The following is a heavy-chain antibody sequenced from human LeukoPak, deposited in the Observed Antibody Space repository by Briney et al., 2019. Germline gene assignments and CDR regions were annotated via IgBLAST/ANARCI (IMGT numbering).Heavy chain of an antibody. J-gene: IGHJ5*02. Sequence: GGSLRLSCAASGFTFDDYAMHWVRQAPGKGLEWVSGISWNSGSIGYADSVKGRFTISRDNAKNSLYLQMNSLRAEDTALYYCAKGGPPSIFGVNWFDPWGKGTLVTSSS. CDR3: AKGGPPSIFGVNWFDP. CDR2: ISWNSGSI. V-gene: IGHV3-9*01. CDR1: GFTFDDYA. D-gene: IGHD3-3*02.